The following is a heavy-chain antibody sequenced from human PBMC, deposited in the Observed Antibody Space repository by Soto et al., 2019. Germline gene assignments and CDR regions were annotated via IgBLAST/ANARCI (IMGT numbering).Heavy chain of an antibody. CDR1: GFTFSSYG. CDR2: ISYDGSNK. D-gene: IGHD3-3*01. J-gene: IGHJ4*02. CDR3: AKVGSRFLEWLLYGPLVY. Sequence: PGGSLRLSCAASGFTFSSYGMHWVRQAQGKGLEWVAVISYDGSNKYYADSVKGRFTISRDNSKNTLYLQMNSLRAEDTAVYYCAKVGSRFLEWLLYGPLVYWGQGTLVTVSS. V-gene: IGHV3-30*18.